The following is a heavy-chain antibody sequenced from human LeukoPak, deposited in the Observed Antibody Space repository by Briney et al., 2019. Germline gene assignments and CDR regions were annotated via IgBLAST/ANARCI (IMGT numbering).Heavy chain of an antibody. CDR1: GGSFSGYY. D-gene: IGHD6-25*01. Sequence: PSETLSLTCAVYGGSFSGYYWSWIRQPPGKGLEWIGEINHSGSTNYNPSPKSRATISVDTSKNQFSLKLSSVTAAATAVYYCARGRQRLRRGFDYWGQGTLVTVSS. J-gene: IGHJ4*02. CDR3: ARGRQRLRRGFDY. CDR2: INHSGST. V-gene: IGHV4-34*01.